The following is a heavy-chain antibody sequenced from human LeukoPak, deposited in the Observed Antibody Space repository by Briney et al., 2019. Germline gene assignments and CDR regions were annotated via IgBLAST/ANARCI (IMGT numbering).Heavy chain of an antibody. CDR1: GFTFSTYD. CDR2: VTSTSNHI. V-gene: IGHV3-21*04. J-gene: IGHJ4*02. D-gene: IGHD3-10*01. CDR3: ARVYSANGYGSGYYDY. Sequence: GGSLRLSCVASGFTFSTYDMNWVRQAPGKGLEWVSAVTSTSNHINYADSVKGRFTISRDSANNSLYLQMNSLRAEDTAVYYCARVYSANGYGSGYYDYWGQGTLVTVSS.